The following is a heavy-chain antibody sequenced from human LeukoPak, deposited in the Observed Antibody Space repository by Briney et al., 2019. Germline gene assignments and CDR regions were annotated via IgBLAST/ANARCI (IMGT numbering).Heavy chain of an antibody. CDR1: GYTFTSYD. Sequence: GASVKVSCKASGYTFTSYDINWVRHATGQGLDWMGRRNPNSGNTGYAQKFQGRVTMTRNTSISTAYMELSSLRSEDTAVYYCASLYSSSWYDYMDVWGKGTTVTVSS. J-gene: IGHJ6*03. CDR2: RNPNSGNT. V-gene: IGHV1-8*01. D-gene: IGHD6-13*01. CDR3: ASLYSSSWYDYMDV.